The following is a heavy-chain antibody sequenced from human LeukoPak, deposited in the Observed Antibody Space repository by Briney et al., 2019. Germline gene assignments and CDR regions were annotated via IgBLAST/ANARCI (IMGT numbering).Heavy chain of an antibody. V-gene: IGHV3-23*01. D-gene: IGHD3-9*01. CDR3: AKKDPYDILTGYSYFDY. J-gene: IGHJ4*02. CDR2: ISGSGGST. CDR1: GFTFSSYA. Sequence: GGSLRLSCAASGFTFSSYAMSWVRQAPGKGLEWVSPISGSGGSTYYADSVKGRFTISRDNSKNTLYLQMNSLRAEDTAVYYCAKKDPYDILTGYSYFDYWGQGTLVTVSS.